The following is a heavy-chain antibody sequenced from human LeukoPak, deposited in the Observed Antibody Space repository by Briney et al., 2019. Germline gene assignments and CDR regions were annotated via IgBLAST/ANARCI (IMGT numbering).Heavy chain of an antibody. D-gene: IGHD2-2*01. CDR3: ARHSSCSSTSCYQDNWYFDL. V-gene: IGHV4-59*08. Sequence: SETLSLTCTVSGGSISSYYWSWIRQPPGKGLEWIGYIYYSGSTNHNPSLKSRVTISVDTSKNQFSLKLSSVTAADTAVYYCARHSSCSSTSCYQDNWYFDLWGRGTLVTVSS. CDR1: GGSISSYY. J-gene: IGHJ2*01. CDR2: IYYSGST.